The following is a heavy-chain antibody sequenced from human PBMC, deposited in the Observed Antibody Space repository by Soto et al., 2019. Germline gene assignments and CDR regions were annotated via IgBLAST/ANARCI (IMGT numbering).Heavy chain of an antibody. J-gene: IGHJ4*02. CDR2: ISYAGSNK. Sequence: QVQLVESGGGVVQPGRSLRLSCEASGFTFSSYGMHWVRQAPGKGLEWVAAISYAGSNKYYADSVKGRFTISRDNSKNTLYLQMNSLRAEDTAVYYCAKDQYSGSYYYWGQGTLVTVSS. V-gene: IGHV3-30*18. D-gene: IGHD1-26*01. CDR3: AKDQYSGSYYY. CDR1: GFTFSSYG.